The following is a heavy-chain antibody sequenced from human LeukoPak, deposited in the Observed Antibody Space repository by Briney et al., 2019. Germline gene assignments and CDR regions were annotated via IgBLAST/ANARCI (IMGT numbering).Heavy chain of an antibody. Sequence: GGSLRLSCAASGFTFSSYWMHWVRQAPGKGLEWVSGISWNSGSIGYADSVKGRFTISRDNAKNSLYLQMNSLRAEDMALYYCARDRRGAGVVASDAFDIWGQGTMVTVSS. CDR2: ISWNSGSI. D-gene: IGHD3-22*01. V-gene: IGHV3-9*03. CDR3: ARDRRGAGVVASDAFDI. J-gene: IGHJ3*02. CDR1: GFTFSSYW.